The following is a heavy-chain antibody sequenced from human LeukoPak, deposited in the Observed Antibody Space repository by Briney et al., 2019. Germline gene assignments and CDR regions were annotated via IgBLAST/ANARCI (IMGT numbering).Heavy chain of an antibody. Sequence: PGGSLRLSCAASGFTFSSYAMSWVRQAPGKGLEWVSAISGSGGSTYYADSVKGRFTISRDNSKNTLYLQMDSLRAEDTAVYYCAKDQCTSTSCYKGDYWGQGTLVTVSS. D-gene: IGHD2-2*02. J-gene: IGHJ4*02. CDR1: GFTFSSYA. V-gene: IGHV3-23*01. CDR2: ISGSGGST. CDR3: AKDQCTSTSCYKGDY.